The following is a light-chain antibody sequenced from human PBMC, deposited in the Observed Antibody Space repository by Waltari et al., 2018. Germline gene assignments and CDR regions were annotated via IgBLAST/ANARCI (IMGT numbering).Light chain of an antibody. J-gene: IGKJ1*01. CDR3: QQYNNWLEWT. CDR1: QSVSSN. CDR2: GAS. Sequence: EIVMTQSPATLSVSQGERATLSCRASQSVSSNLAWYQQKPGQAPRPLIYGASTRATGIPARFSGSGSGTEFTLTISSMQSEDFAVYYCQQYNNWLEWTFGQGTKVEIK. V-gene: IGKV3-15*01.